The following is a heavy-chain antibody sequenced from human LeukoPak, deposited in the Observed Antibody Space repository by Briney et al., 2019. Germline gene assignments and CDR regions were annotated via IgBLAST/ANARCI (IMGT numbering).Heavy chain of an antibody. Sequence: SMKVSCKASGGTFSSYAISWVRQAPGQGLEWMGGIIPIFGTANYAQKFQGRVTITTDESTSTAYMELSSLRSEDTAVYYCARYRITMVQGVMRGAYYFDYWGQGTLVTVSS. CDR2: IIPIFGTA. CDR3: ARYRITMVQGVMRGAYYFDY. J-gene: IGHJ4*02. V-gene: IGHV1-69*05. D-gene: IGHD3-10*01. CDR1: GGTFSSYA.